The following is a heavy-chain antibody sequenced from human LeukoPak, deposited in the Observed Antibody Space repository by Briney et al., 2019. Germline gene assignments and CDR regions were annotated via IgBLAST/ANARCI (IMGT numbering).Heavy chain of an antibody. CDR2: INPNSGGT. CDR3: ARVDCGGDCHSDY. CDR1: GYTFTGYY. Sequence: ASVKVSCKASGYTFTGYYMHWVRQAPGQGLEWMGWINPNSGGTNYAQKFQGWVTMTRDTSISTAYMELSRLRSDDTAVYYCARVDCGGDCHSDYWGQGTLVTVSS. D-gene: IGHD2-21*02. V-gene: IGHV1-2*04. J-gene: IGHJ4*02.